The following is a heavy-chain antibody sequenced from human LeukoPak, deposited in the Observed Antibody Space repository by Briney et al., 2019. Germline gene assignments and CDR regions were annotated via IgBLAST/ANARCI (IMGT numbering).Heavy chain of an antibody. J-gene: IGHJ4*02. CDR1: GGSISSSSYY. V-gene: IGHV4-39*07. CDR2: IYYSGST. CDR3: ARRPDYYDSSGYQGEEY. Sequence: PSETLSLTCTVSGGSISSSSYYWGWIRQPPGQGLQWIGSIYYSGSTYYNPSLKSRVTISVDTSKNQFSLRLSSVTAADTAVYYCARRPDYYDSSGYQGEEYWGQGTLVTVSS. D-gene: IGHD3-22*01.